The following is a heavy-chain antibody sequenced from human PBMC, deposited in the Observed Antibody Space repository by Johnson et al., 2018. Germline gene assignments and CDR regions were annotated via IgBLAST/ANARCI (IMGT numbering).Heavy chain of an antibody. D-gene: IGHD1-26*01. Sequence: VQLVQSGAEVKKPGESLKISCKGFGYSFISYWIGWVRQMPGKGLEWMGIIYSGDSEIRYSPSFQGQVTISADKSICPAYLQWRSLKASDTGMYYCTRGVYSGRWRSGFDVWGQGTMVTVSS. J-gene: IGHJ3*01. CDR2: IYSGDSEI. CDR1: GYSFISYW. CDR3: TRGVYSGRWRSGFDV. V-gene: IGHV5-51*03.